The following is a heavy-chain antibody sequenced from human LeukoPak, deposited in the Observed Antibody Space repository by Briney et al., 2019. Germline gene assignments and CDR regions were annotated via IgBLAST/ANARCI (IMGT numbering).Heavy chain of an antibody. CDR1: GGSISSSYYY. CDR2: NSGST. D-gene: IGHD5-12*01. CDR3: ASVPSIIRNAFDI. Sequence: SETLSLTCTVSGGSISSSYYYWGWIRQPPGKGLEWIGSNSGSTYYNPSLKSRVTISVDTSKNQFSLKLSSVTAADTAVYYCASVPSIIRNAFDIWGQGTMVTVSS. V-gene: IGHV4-39*07. J-gene: IGHJ3*02.